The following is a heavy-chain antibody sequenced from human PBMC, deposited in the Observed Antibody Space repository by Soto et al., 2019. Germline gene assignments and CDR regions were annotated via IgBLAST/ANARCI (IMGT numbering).Heavy chain of an antibody. CDR3: ANKLAGIAAAGTWKYYSYGMDV. CDR2: ISYDGSNK. V-gene: IGHV3-30*18. CDR1: GFTFSSYG. D-gene: IGHD6-13*01. J-gene: IGHJ6*02. Sequence: GGSLRLSCAASGFTFSSYGMHWVRQAPGKGLEWVAVISYDGSNKYYADSVKGRFTISRDNSKNTLYLQMNSLRAEDTAVYYCANKLAGIAAAGTWKYYSYGMDVWGHGTTVTVSS.